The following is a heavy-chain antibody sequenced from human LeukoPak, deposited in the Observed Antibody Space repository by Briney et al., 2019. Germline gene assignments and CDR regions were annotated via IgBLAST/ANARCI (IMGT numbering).Heavy chain of an antibody. CDR1: GFTFGDYA. CDR2: IRSKAYGGTT. J-gene: IGHJ6*02. D-gene: IGHD6-19*01. V-gene: IGHV3-49*04. CDR3: TRDGRRGWYEQVYGMDV. Sequence: GGSLRLSCTASGFTFGDYAMSWVRQAPGKGLEWVGFIRSKAYGGTTEYAASVKGRFTISRDDSKSIAYLQMNSLKTEDTAVYYCTRDGRRGWYEQVYGMDVWGQGTTVTVSS.